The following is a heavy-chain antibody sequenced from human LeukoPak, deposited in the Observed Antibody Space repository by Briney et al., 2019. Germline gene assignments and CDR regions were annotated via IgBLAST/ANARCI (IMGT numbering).Heavy chain of an antibody. V-gene: IGHV3-21*01. CDR1: GFTFSSYS. Sequence: PGGSLRLSCAASGFTFSSYSMNWVRQAPGKGLEWVSSISSSSSFIYYADSVKSRFTISRDNAKNSLYLQMNSLRAEDTAVYYCARSSRSGYDQFYYYYYGMDVWGQGTTVTVSS. J-gene: IGHJ6*02. CDR3: ARSSRSGYDQFYYYYYGMDV. D-gene: IGHD5-12*01. CDR2: ISSSSSFI.